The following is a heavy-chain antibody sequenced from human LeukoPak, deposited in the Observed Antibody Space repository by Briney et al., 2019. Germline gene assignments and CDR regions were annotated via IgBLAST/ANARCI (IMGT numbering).Heavy chain of an antibody. Sequence: PGGSLRPSCAASGFTFSTYSMTWVRQAPGKGLEWVSYIGYSNIPIYYADSVRGRFTVSRDNAKNSQYLQMNSLKDEDTAVYYCATAGSNTQTWWFDYWGRGVLVTVSS. CDR1: GFTFSTYS. D-gene: IGHD2-15*01. CDR2: IGYSNIPI. CDR3: ATAGSNTQTWWFDY. V-gene: IGHV3-48*02. J-gene: IGHJ4*02.